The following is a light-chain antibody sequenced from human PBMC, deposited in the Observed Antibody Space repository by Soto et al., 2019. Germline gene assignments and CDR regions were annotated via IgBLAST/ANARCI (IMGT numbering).Light chain of an antibody. CDR1: QSVHSN. J-gene: IGKJ4*01. CDR3: QQYTDWPWGT. Sequence: EIVMTQSPATLSLSPGETATLSCRASQSVHSNLAWFPQHPGQAPRLLIYGASSRATGIPVRFSGSGSGTEFTLTISSLQPEDFAVYYCQQYTDWPWGTFGGGTQVGIK. CDR2: GAS. V-gene: IGKV3-15*01.